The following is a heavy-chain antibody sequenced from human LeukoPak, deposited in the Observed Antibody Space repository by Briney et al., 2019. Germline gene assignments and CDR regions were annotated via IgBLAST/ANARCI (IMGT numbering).Heavy chain of an antibody. CDR3: ARRGYDYVWGSYRLNWFDP. CDR1: GFSLSTSGVG. CDR2: IYWNDDK. D-gene: IGHD3-16*02. Sequence: SGPTLVNPTQTLTLTCTFSGFSLSTSGVGVGWIRQPPGKALEWLALIYWNDDKRYSPSLKSRLTITKDTSKNQVVLTMTNMDPVDTATYYCARRGYDYVWGSYRLNWFDPWGQGTLVTVSS. J-gene: IGHJ5*02. V-gene: IGHV2-5*01.